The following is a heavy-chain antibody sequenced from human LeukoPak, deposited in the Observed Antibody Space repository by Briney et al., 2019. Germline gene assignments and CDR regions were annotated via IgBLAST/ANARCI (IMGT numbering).Heavy chain of an antibody. J-gene: IGHJ3*02. CDR3: VKSAGKDGYRDVFDI. CDR1: GITSSNSA. D-gene: IGHD5-24*01. CDR2: ITKSGDQT. Sequence: PGGSLRLSCVPSGITSSNSALSWVRQAPGKGLEWVSTITKSGDQTHYADSVRGLFTISRDIFKNTLYLQMNSLRAEDTAVYHCVKSAGKDGYRDVFDIWGQGTVVTVSS. V-gene: IGHV3-23*01.